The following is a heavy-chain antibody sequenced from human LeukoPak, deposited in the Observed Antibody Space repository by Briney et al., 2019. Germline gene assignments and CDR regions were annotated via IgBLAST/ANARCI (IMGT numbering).Heavy chain of an antibody. CDR3: AKDLGTSCVDY. D-gene: IGHD2-2*01. CDR1: GFTFTTYW. V-gene: IGHV3-7*01. CDR2: IKQDGTEK. Sequence: PGGSLRLSCAASGFTFTTYWMSWVRQPPGKGLEWVANIKQDGTEKYYVDSVKGRFTISRDDSKNTLYLQMNSLRAEDTAVYYCAKDLGTSCVDYWGQGTLVTVSS. J-gene: IGHJ4*02.